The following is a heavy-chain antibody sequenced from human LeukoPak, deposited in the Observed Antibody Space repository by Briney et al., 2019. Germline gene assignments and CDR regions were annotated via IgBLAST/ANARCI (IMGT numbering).Heavy chain of an antibody. Sequence: PGGSLRLSCAASGFSFSENWMSWVRQAPGKGPEWVANIRPDGNVAFHVDFVKGRFSISRDNAKSTLYLQMNGLRVEDTALYYCARDDHWGWDKWGRGTLVTVSS. J-gene: IGHJ4*02. D-gene: IGHD7-27*01. CDR1: GFSFSENW. V-gene: IGHV3-7*01. CDR3: ARDDHWGWDK. CDR2: IRPDGNVA.